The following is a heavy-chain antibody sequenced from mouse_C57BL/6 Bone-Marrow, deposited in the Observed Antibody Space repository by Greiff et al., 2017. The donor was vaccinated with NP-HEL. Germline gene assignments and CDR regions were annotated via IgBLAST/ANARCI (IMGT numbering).Heavy chain of an antibody. D-gene: IGHD1-1*01. CDR3: ARVITTVVDAYAMDY. CDR2: IHPNSGST. CDR1: GYTFTSYW. J-gene: IGHJ4*01. V-gene: IGHV1-64*01. Sequence: QVQLQQPGAALVKPGASVKLSCKASGYTFTSYWMHWVKQRPGQGLEWIGMIHPNSGSTNYNEKFKSKATLTVDKSSSTAYMQLSSLTSEDSAVYYCARVITTVVDAYAMDYWGQGTSVTVSS.